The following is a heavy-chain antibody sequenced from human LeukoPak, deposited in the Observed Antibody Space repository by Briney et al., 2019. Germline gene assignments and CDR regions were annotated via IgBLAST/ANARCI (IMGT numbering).Heavy chain of an antibody. J-gene: IGHJ4*02. CDR2: IYYSGST. CDR3: AREGYYYDSSGYWRDYYFDY. D-gene: IGHD3-22*01. CDR1: GGSISSHY. Sequence: SETLSLTCTVSGGSISSHYWSWIRQPPGKGLEWIGYIYYSGSTNYNPSLKSRVTISVDTSKNQFSLKLSSVIAADTAVYYCAREGYYYDSSGYWRDYYFDYWGQGTLVTVSS. V-gene: IGHV4-59*11.